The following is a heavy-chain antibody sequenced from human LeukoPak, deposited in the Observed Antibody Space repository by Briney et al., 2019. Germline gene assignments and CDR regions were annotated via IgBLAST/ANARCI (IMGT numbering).Heavy chain of an antibody. V-gene: IGHV4/OR15-8*01. CDR3: ARSHDHLWGNYPDY. J-gene: IGHJ4*02. CDR1: GGSIDSTNW. CDR2: IHHDGRI. D-gene: IGHD3-16*02. Sequence: SETLSLTCDVSGGSIDSTNWWNWVRQPPGRGLEWIGEIHHDGRINYNPSLKSRVTLSVDKSKNQFSLRLNSVTAADTAMYYCARSHDHLWGNYPDYWGQGTLVTVSS.